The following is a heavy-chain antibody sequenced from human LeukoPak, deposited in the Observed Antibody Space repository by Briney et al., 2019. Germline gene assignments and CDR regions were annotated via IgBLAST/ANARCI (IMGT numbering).Heavy chain of an antibody. J-gene: IGHJ5*02. CDR1: GGSISSITW. Sequence: NPSETLSLTCAVSGGSISSITWWCWVRQPPGKGLEWIGEIYHSGRTTYNPSLKSRVTISVDKSEKQFCLKLSSVTAADTAVYYRASVVRWFGGFPLFDPWGEGGLVTISS. CDR3: ASVVRWFGGFPLFDP. CDR2: IYHSGRT. V-gene: IGHV4-4*02. D-gene: IGHD3-10*01.